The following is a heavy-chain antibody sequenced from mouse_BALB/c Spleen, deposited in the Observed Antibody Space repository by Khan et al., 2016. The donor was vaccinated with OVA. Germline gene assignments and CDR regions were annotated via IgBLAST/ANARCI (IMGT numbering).Heavy chain of an antibody. V-gene: IGHV1-54*01. CDR1: GYAFTDYL. CDR3: ARAGYGFGAY. J-gene: IGHJ3*01. Sequence: QVQLQQSGAELVRPGTSLKVSCKASGYAFTDYLIEWLKQRPGQGLEWIGMINPGSGDTQYNEKFKAKATLTADKSSRTAYMQLSSLTSDDSAVYFCARAGYGFGAYWGQGTLVTVS. D-gene: IGHD1-2*01. CDR2: INPGSGDT.